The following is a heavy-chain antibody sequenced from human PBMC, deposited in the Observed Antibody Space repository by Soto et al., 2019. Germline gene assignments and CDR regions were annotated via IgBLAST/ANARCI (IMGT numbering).Heavy chain of an antibody. CDR3: ARGGWLQSLYFDY. J-gene: IGHJ4*02. D-gene: IGHD5-12*01. CDR1: GFTFSSRW. CDR2: INSDGTTI. V-gene: IGHV3-74*01. Sequence: GGSLRLSCAASGFTFSSRWMHWVRQAPGKGLVWVSRINSDGTTITYADSVKGRFTISRDNAKSSLYLQMNSLRAEDTAVYYCARGGWLQSLYFDYWGQGTLVTVSS.